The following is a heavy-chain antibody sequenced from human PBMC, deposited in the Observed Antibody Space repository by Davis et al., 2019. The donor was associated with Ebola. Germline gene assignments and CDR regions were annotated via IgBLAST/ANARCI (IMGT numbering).Heavy chain of an antibody. D-gene: IGHD4-11*01. CDR2: ISGRSTTI. V-gene: IGHV3-48*04. CDR1: GFTFSSSS. J-gene: IGHJ4*02. CDR3: ARDSDDYSFDY. Sequence: GESLKISCAASGFTFSSSSMSWVRQAPGKGLEWVSVISGRSTTIHYADSVKGRFTISRDNAKNSLYLQMNSLRAEDTAVYYCARDSDDYSFDYWGQGTLVTVSS.